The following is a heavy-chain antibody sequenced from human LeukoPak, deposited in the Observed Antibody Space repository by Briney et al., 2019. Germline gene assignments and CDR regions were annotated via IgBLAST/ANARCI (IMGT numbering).Heavy chain of an antibody. V-gene: IGHV3-30*04. CDR2: ISYDGSNK. J-gene: IGHJ4*02. D-gene: IGHD5-24*01. CDR1: GFTFSSYA. Sequence: PGRSLRLSCAASGFTFSSYAMHWVRQAPGKGLEWVAVISYDGSNKYYADSVKGRFTISRDNSKNTLYLQMNSVRAEDTAVYYCARGTPKDGYIEYYFYYWGQGTLVTVSS. CDR3: ARGTPKDGYIEYYFYY.